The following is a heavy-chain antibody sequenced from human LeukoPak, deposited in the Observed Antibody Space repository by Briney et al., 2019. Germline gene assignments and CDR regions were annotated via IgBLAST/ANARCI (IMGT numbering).Heavy chain of an antibody. D-gene: IGHD3-22*01. CDR3: ARDLRALTYYYDSSGYYPDY. Sequence: GGSLRLSCAASGFTFSSYGMHWVRQAPGKGLEWVAVIWYDGSNKYYADSVKGRFTISRDNSKNTLCLEMKRLIATDTAVYYCARDLRALTYYYDSSGYYPDYWGQGTLVTVSS. V-gene: IGHV3-33*01. CDR2: IWYDGSNK. CDR1: GFTFSSYG. J-gene: IGHJ4*02.